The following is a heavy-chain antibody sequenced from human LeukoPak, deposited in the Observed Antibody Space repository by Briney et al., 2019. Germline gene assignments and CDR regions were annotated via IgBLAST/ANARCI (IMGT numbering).Heavy chain of an antibody. Sequence: SETLSLTCTVSGGSISSSSYYWGWIRQPPGKGLEWIGSIYYSGSTNYNPSLKSRVTISVDMSKNQFSLKLSSVTAADTAVYYCARRPAYGDNGAYDYWGQGTLVTVSS. CDR3: ARRPAYGDNGAYDY. CDR1: GGSISSSSYY. V-gene: IGHV4-39*07. D-gene: IGHD4-17*01. CDR2: IYYSGST. J-gene: IGHJ4*02.